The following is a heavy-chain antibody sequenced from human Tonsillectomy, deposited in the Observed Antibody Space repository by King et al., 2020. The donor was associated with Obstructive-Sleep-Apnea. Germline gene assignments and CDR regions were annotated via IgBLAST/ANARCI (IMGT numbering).Heavy chain of an antibody. Sequence: QLQESGPGLVKPSQTLSLTCTVSGGSISSGGYYWSWIRQHPGKGLEWIGYIYYSGSTYYNPSLKSRVTISVDTSKNQFSVKLSSVTAADTAVYYCARDRRCGGDCYSGFDYWGQGTLVTVSS. D-gene: IGHD2-21*02. CDR3: ARDRRCGGDCYSGFDY. CDR2: IYYSGST. CDR1: GGSISSGGYY. J-gene: IGHJ4*02. V-gene: IGHV4-31*03.